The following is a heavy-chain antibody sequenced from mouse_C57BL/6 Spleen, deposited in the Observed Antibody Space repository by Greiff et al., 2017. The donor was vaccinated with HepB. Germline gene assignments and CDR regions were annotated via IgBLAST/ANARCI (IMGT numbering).Heavy chain of an antibody. J-gene: IGHJ2*01. CDR3: ARGFWILGSKDY. CDR2: IHPNSGST. Sequence: VQLQQPGAELVKPGASVKLSCKASGYTLTSYWMHWVKQRPGQGLEWIGMIHPNSGSTNYNEKFKSKATLTVDKSSSTAYMQLSSLTSEDSAVYYCARGFWILGSKDYWGQGTTLTVSS. V-gene: IGHV1-64*01. D-gene: IGHD1-1*01. CDR1: GYTLTSYW.